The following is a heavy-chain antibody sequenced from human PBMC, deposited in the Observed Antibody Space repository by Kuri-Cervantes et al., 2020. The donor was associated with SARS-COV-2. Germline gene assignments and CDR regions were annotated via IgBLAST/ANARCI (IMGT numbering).Heavy chain of an antibody. CDR2: ISSSGSTI. D-gene: IGHD3-10*01. CDR3: ARARGGGYFDL. Sequence: GESLKISCAASGFTFSDYYMSWIRQAPGKGLEWVSYISSSGSTIYYADSVKGRFTISRDNAKNSLYLQMNSLRAEDTAVYYCARARGGGYFDLWGRGTLVTVSS. J-gene: IGHJ2*01. CDR1: GFTFSDYY. V-gene: IGHV3-11*01.